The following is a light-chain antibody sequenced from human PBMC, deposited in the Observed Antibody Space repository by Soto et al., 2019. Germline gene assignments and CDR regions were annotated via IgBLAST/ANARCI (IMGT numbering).Light chain of an antibody. J-gene: IGKJ2*01. V-gene: IGKV3-20*01. CDR3: QHYGSSPYT. Sequence: EIVLTQSPGTLSLSPGERATLSCRASQSVSSSYLAWYQQKPGQAPRLLIYGASSRATGIPDRFSGSGSGTALTLTISTLEPEDFAVYYCQHYGSSPYTFGQGTKLELK. CDR2: GAS. CDR1: QSVSSSY.